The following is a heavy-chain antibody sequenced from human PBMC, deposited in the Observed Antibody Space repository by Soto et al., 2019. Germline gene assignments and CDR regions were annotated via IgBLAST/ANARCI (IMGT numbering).Heavy chain of an antibody. Sequence: QVQLVQSGAEVKKPGASVKVSCKASGYTFTRYDIHWVRQATGQGLEWMGWVNPSSGNTGYAQEFQGRVTMTRNTAIITAYMELSSLRSEDTAVYYCARGSPTDYSNYLDDWGQGTLVTVSS. J-gene: IGHJ4*02. D-gene: IGHD4-4*01. V-gene: IGHV1-8*01. CDR1: GYTFTRYD. CDR2: VNPSSGNT. CDR3: ARGSPTDYSNYLDD.